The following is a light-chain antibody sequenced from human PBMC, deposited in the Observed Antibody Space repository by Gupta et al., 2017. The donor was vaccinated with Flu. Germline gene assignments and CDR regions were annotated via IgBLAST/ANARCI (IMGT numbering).Light chain of an antibody. CDR3: KQGGHWTCA. V-gene: IGKV2-30*01. CDR1: QSLVYRDRNTV. CDR2: LVS. J-gene: IGKJ1*01. Sequence: LGPPASINCRSSQSLVYRDRNTVVQWYQQRPGQSPRRLIYLVSHRDTGVPDRFSGSGSGTDFTLNISRVEAEDVGVYYCKQGGHWTCAFGQGTKVEIK.